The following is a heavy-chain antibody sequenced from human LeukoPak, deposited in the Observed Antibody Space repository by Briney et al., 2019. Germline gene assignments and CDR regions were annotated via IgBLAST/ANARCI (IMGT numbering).Heavy chain of an antibody. J-gene: IGHJ6*03. CDR3: ASGYSGYEYYMDV. D-gene: IGHD5-12*01. Sequence: PGGSLRLSCAASGLSFSFYSMNWVRQAPGKGLEWVSSISSSSTYIYYADSVKGRFTISRDNAKNSLYLQMNSLRAEDTAVYYCASGYSGYEYYMDVWGKGTTVTVSS. V-gene: IGHV3-21*01. CDR2: ISSSSTYI. CDR1: GLSFSFYS.